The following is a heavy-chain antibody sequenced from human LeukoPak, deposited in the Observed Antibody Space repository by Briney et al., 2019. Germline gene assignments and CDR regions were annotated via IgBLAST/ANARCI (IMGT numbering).Heavy chain of an antibody. CDR1: GGSISSNY. D-gene: IGHD3-10*01. V-gene: IGHV4-4*07. Sequence: SETLSLTCTVSGGSISSNYWSWIRQPAEKGLEWIGRIYISGNTNYNPSLKSRVTMSVDTSKKQFSLKLSSVTAADTAVYYCARDGAGGSSDIWGQGTLVTVSS. J-gene: IGHJ4*02. CDR3: ARDGAGGSSDI. CDR2: IYISGNT.